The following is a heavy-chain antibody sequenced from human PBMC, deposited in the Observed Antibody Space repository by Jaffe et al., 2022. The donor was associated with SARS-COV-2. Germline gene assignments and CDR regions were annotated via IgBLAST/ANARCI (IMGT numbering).Heavy chain of an antibody. J-gene: IGHJ6*02. D-gene: IGHD1-26*01. CDR1: GFTFDDYA. V-gene: IGHV3-9*01. CDR2: ISWNSGSI. Sequence: EVQLVESGGGLVQPGRSLRLSCAASGFTFDDYAMHWVRQAPGKGLEWVSGISWNSGSIGYADSVKGRFTISRDNAKNSLYLQMNSLRAEDTALYYCAKDRIVGATRGWTSGMDVWGQGTTVTVSS. CDR3: AKDRIVGATRGWTSGMDV.